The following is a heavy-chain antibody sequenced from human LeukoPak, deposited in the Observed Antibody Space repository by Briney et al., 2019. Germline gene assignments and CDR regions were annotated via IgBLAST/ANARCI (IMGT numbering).Heavy chain of an antibody. CDR1: GGSISSGDYY. V-gene: IGHV4-30-4*08. CDR2: IYYSGST. CDR3: ARVTSGVTPDY. Sequence: SETLSLTCTVSGGSISSGDYYWSWIRQPPGKGLEWIGYIYYSGSTYYNPSLKSRVTIAVDTSKNQFSLKLSSVTAADTAVYYCARVTSGVTPDYWGQGTLVTVSS. J-gene: IGHJ4*02. D-gene: IGHD4-23*01.